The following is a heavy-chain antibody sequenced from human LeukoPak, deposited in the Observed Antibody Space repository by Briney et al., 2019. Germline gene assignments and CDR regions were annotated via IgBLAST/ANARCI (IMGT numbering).Heavy chain of an antibody. CDR1: GYTFTSYG. J-gene: IGHJ3*02. CDR2: ISPYNSNT. Sequence: ASVKVSCKASGYTFTSYGISWMRQAPGQSLEWMGWISPYNSNTKYAQKLQGRVTMTTDTSTNTAYMEVRSLRSDDTAVYYCAREAPVAAGSDAFDIWGQGTMVTVSS. CDR3: AREAPVAAGSDAFDI. D-gene: IGHD6-19*01. V-gene: IGHV1-18*01.